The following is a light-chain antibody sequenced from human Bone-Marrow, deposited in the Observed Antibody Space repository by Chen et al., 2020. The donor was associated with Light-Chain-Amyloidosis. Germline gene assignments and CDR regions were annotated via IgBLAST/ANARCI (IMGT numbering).Light chain of an antibody. CDR2: GSS. CDR3: EEYGTTPLT. Sequence: EIVLTQSPGTLSLSPGEGVNLSCRASQTIIDNYLTWYQQRFGQAPRLLIYGSSSRATGIPDRFNGSGSGTDFTLTINRLVPEDFSMYYCEEYGTTPLTFGGVTKVEIK. V-gene: IGKV3-20*01. CDR1: QTIIDNY. J-gene: IGKJ4*01.